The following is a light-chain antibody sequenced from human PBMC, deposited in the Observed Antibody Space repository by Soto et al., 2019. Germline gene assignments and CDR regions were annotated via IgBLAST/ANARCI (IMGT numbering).Light chain of an antibody. Sequence: EIVFAKCPGTLTLSTGKRAALSCRASQNLGTLYLACLQQKSGQAPRLLIYRASMRATGIPDRFTGSGAGTDFTLTINRVEPEDFAVYYCQQYGSSATFGQGTKVDI. CDR1: QNLGTLY. J-gene: IGKJ1*01. CDR3: QQYGSSAT. CDR2: RAS. V-gene: IGKV3-20*01.